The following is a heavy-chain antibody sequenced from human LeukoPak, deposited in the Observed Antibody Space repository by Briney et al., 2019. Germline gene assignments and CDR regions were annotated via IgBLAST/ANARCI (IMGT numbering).Heavy chain of an antibody. CDR3: ARYTGHEYYFDF. CDR1: GYTFTGYY. Sequence: GASVKVSCKASGYTFTGYYMHWVRQAPGQGLEWMGWINPNSGGTNYAQKFPGRVTVTRDTSISTAYMELSRLTSDDTAVYYCARYTGHEYYFDFWGQGTLVTVSS. CDR2: INPNSGGT. V-gene: IGHV1-2*02. D-gene: IGHD2-2*02. J-gene: IGHJ4*02.